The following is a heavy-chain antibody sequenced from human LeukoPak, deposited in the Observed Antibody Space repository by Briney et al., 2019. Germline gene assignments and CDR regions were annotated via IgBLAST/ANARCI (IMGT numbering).Heavy chain of an antibody. V-gene: IGHV3-23*01. D-gene: IGHD5-18*01. J-gene: IGHJ5*02. CDR1: GFTFSNYA. CDR3: ARAQGLWGNWFDP. CDR2: IRGSGDST. Sequence: QPGGSLRLSCAASGFTFSNYAMRWVRQAPGKGLEWVSGIRGSGDSTYYADSVKGRFTISRDNSKNTLYLQMNSLRAEDTAVYYCARAQGLWGNWFDPWGQGTLVTVSS.